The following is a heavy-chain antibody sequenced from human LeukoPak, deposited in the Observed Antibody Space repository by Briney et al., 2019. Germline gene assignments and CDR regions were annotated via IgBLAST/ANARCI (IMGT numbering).Heavy chain of an antibody. CDR1: GGSISSGSYY. Sequence: SETLSLTCTVSGGSISSGSYYWSWIRQPAGKGLEWIGRIYTSGSTNYNPSLKSRVTISVDTSKNQFSLKLSSVTAADTAVYYCASYPRGWLLWSDAFDIWGQGTMVTVSS. V-gene: IGHV4-61*02. CDR3: ASYPRGWLLWSDAFDI. CDR2: IYTSGST. D-gene: IGHD3-9*01. J-gene: IGHJ3*02.